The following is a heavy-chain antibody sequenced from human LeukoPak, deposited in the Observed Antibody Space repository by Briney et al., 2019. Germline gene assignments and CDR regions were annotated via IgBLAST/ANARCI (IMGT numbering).Heavy chain of an antibody. J-gene: IGHJ4*02. V-gene: IGHV3-7*04. D-gene: IGHD4-17*01. CDR3: AREKARCLDY. Sequence: GGSLRLSCAASGFTFSKYWMTWVRQAPGKGLEWVANIKEDGSEKYYGDSVKGRFTISRDNAKNSLYLQMNSLRAEDTAVYYCAREKARCLDYWGQGTLVTVSS. CDR2: IKEDGSEK. CDR1: GFTFSKYW.